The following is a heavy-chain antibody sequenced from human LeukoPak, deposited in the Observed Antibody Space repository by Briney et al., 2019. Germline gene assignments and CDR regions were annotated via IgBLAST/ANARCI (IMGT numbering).Heavy chain of an antibody. CDR1: GFTFSSYG. CDR3: AKSLTSLKLYYFDY. V-gene: IGHV3-30*18. CDR2: ISYDGTNK. Sequence: GRFLRLSCAASGFTFSSYGMHWVRQAPGKGLEWVAFISYDGTNKYSADSVKGRFTISRDNSKNTVYLQMNSLRDEDAAVYYCAKSLTSLKLYYFDYWGQGTLVTVSS. D-gene: IGHD2-2*01. J-gene: IGHJ4*02.